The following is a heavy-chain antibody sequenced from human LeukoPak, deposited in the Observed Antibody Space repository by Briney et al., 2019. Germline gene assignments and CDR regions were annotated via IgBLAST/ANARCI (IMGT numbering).Heavy chain of an antibody. CDR1: GFTFTIHA. CDR3: AKDLIAGPPDYFDY. V-gene: IGHV3-30-3*01. CDR2: TDGTNK. J-gene: IGHJ4*02. Sequence: EGSLRLSCAASGFTFTIHAVHWVRQAPGKGLEWVAVTDGTNKFYSDSVRGRFTISGDTSKNTIYLQMNSLRPEDMAMYYCAKDLIAGPPDYFDYWGQGTLVSVSS. D-gene: IGHD2-21*01.